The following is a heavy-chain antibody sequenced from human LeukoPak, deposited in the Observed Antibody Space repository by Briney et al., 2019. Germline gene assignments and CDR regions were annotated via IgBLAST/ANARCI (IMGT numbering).Heavy chain of an antibody. D-gene: IGHD3-10*01. V-gene: IGHV4-39*07. Sequence: PSETLSLTCTVSGGSISSSSYYWGWIRQPPGKGLEWIGSIYYSGSTYYNPSLKSRVTISVDTSKNQFSLKLSSVTAADTAVYYCARGPRITMVRGVIIFGYWGQGTLVTVSS. J-gene: IGHJ4*02. CDR2: IYYSGST. CDR3: ARGPRITMVRGVIIFGY. CDR1: GGSISSSSYY.